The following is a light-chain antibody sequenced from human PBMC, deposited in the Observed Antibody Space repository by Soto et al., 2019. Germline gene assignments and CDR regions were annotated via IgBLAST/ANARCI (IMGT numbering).Light chain of an antibody. V-gene: IGLV2-8*01. J-gene: IGLJ1*01. CDR3: SSYAGSNKDV. Sequence: QSALIQPPSASGSPGQSVTISCTGTSSDVGAYNYVSWYQQHPGKAPKLMIYEVSERPSGVPDRFSGSKSGHTASLTVSGLQAEDEADYYCSSYAGSNKDVFGTGTKVTVL. CDR2: EVS. CDR1: SSDVGAYNY.